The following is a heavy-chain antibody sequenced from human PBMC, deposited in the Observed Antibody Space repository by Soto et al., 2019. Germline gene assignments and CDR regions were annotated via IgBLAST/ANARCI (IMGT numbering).Heavy chain of an antibody. CDR1: GFTFTKSG. J-gene: IGHJ4*02. D-gene: IGHD6-13*01. Sequence: PGGSLRLSCAASGFTFTKSGMSWARQAPGKGLEWVAGIGGSGRKTYYADSVKGRFSISRDNSKNSLFLQMNSLSADDTAIYYCAKDGLSDSPSAIDYWGLGALVTVSS. CDR2: IGGSGRKT. V-gene: IGHV3-23*01. CDR3: AKDGLSDSPSAIDY.